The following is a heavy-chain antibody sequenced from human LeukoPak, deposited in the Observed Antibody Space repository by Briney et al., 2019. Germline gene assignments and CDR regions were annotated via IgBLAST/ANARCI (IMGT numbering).Heavy chain of an antibody. CDR1: GFTFSSYG. V-gene: IGHV3-30*02. J-gene: IGHJ6*03. D-gene: IGHD6-19*01. CDR2: IRYDGSNK. Sequence: GGSLRLSCAASGFTFSSYGMHWVRQAPGKGLEWVAFIRYDGSNKYYADSVKGRFTISRDNAKNSLYLQMNSLRAEDTAVYYCARPIAVAGTDYYYYMDVWGKGTTVTVSS. CDR3: ARPIAVAGTDYYYYMDV.